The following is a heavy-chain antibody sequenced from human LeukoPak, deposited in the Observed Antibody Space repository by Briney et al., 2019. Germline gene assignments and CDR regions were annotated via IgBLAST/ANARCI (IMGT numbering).Heavy chain of an antibody. CDR1: GFTVSSNY. V-gene: IGHV3-53*01. Sequence: GGSLRLSCAASGFTVSSNYMSWVRQAPGKGLEWVSVIYSGGYTYYADSVKGRFTISRDNSKNTLYLQMNSLRAEDTAVYYCAKQWDYGDYGGYFDYWGQGTLVTVSS. CDR3: AKQWDYGDYGGYFDY. D-gene: IGHD4-17*01. J-gene: IGHJ4*02. CDR2: IYSGGYT.